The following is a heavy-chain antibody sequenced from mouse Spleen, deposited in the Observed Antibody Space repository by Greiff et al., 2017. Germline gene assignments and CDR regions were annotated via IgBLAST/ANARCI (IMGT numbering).Heavy chain of an antibody. CDR2: ISYDGSN. Sequence: EVQLVESGPGLVKPSQSLSLTCSVTGYSITSGYYWNWIRQFPGNKLEWMGYISYDGSNNYNPSLKNRISITRDTSKNQFFLKLNSVTTEDTATYYCAREGDSSGYGWDYWGQGTSVTVSS. V-gene: IGHV3-6*01. CDR3: AREGDSSGYGWDY. J-gene: IGHJ4*01. CDR1: GYSITSGYY. D-gene: IGHD3-2*01.